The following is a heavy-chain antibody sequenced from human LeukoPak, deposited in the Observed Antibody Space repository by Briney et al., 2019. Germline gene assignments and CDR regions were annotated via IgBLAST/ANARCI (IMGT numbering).Heavy chain of an antibody. CDR3: ARQVGHWLTH. V-gene: IGHV5-51*01. J-gene: IGHJ4*02. CDR2: IYLGDSEV. Sequence: GESLKISCKGSGYSFNTYWIGWVRQMPGKGLECMGIIYLGDSEVRYSPSFQGQVTISADKSISTAYLQWSSLKASDSAMYYCARQVGHWLTHWGQGTLVTVSS. CDR1: GYSFNTYW. D-gene: IGHD6-19*01.